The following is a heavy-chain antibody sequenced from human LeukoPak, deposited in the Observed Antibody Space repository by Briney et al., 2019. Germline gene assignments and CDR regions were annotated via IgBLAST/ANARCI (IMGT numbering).Heavy chain of an antibody. CDR2: INPSGGST. CDR3: ARESSSGWYRGYFDY. J-gene: IGHJ4*02. CDR1: GYTFTSYY. V-gene: IGHV1-46*01. D-gene: IGHD6-19*01. Sequence: GASVKVSCKASGYTFTSYYMHWVRQAPGQGLEWMGIINPSGGSTSYAQKFQGRVTMTRDTSTSTVYMELSSLRSEDTAVYYCARESSSGWYRGYFDYWGQGTLVTVSS.